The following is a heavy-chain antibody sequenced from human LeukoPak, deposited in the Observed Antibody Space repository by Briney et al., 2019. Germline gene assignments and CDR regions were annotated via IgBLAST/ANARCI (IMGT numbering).Heavy chain of an antibody. CDR1: GFTFSSYA. CDR2: IRGSGGST. Sequence: GGSLRLSCAASGFTFSSYAMNWVRQAPGKGLEWVSDIRGSGGSTDYADSVKGRFTISRDNSKNTLYLQMNSLRAEDTSVYYCAKDLISDSSGYYYAFDYWGQGTLVTVSS. J-gene: IGHJ4*02. V-gene: IGHV3-23*01. D-gene: IGHD3-22*01. CDR3: AKDLISDSSGYYYAFDY.